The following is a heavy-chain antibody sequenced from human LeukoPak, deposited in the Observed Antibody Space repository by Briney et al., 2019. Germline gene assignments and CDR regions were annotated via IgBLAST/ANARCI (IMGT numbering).Heavy chain of an antibody. CDR3: ARIHSRVWANFDY. J-gene: IGHJ4*02. CDR1: GYTFTGYY. D-gene: IGHD6-13*01. Sequence: AASVKVSCKASGYTFTGYYMHWVRQAPGQGLEWMGWINPNSGGTNYAQKFQGRVTMTTDTSTSTAYMELRSLRSDDTAVYYCARIHSRVWANFDYWGQGTLVTVSS. V-gene: IGHV1-2*02. CDR2: INPNSGGT.